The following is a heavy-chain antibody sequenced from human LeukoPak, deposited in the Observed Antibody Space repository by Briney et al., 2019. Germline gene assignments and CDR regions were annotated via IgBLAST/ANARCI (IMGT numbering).Heavy chain of an antibody. D-gene: IGHD2-15*01. V-gene: IGHV3-23*01. J-gene: IGHJ4*02. CDR1: GFTFSSYS. Sequence: GGSLRLSCAASGFTFSSYSMNWVRQAPGKGLEWVSAISGSGGSTYYADSVKGRFTISRDNSKNTLYLQMNSLRAEDTAVYYCATALVVVVVAATPSYWGQGTLVTVSS. CDR2: ISGSGGST. CDR3: ATALVVVVVAATPSY.